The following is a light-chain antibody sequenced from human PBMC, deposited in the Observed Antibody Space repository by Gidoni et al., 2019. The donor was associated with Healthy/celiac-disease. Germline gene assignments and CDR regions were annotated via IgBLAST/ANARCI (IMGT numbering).Light chain of an antibody. CDR3: QQYYSYPRT. J-gene: IGKJ2*02. V-gene: IGKV1-8*01. Sequence: AMRMTQSPSSLSASTGDRVTITCRASQGISSYLAWYQQKPGKAPKLLINAASTLQSGVPSRFSGSGSGTDFTLTISCLQSEDFATYYCQQYYSYPRTFGQGTKLEIK. CDR1: QGISSY. CDR2: AAS.